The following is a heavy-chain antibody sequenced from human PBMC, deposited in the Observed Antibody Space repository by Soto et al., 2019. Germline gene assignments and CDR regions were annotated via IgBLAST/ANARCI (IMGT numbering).Heavy chain of an antibody. CDR2: IPSRGRP. Sequence: SETLSLTCSVSGASIAGGSYYWSWVRQPRGKGLEWIGYIPSRGRPFYNPSLTSRGTISADSSKNQLSLQLTSVTAADTAVYYCDRDQYSGYDFALWGQGNLVTVSS. D-gene: IGHD5-12*01. V-gene: IGHV4-30-4*01. CDR3: DRDQYSGYDFAL. J-gene: IGHJ5*02. CDR1: GASIAGGSYY.